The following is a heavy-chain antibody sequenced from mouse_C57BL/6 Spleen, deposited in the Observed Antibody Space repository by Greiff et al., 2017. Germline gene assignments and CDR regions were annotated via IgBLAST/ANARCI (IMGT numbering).Heavy chain of an antibody. CDR2: INPYNGGT. CDR1: GYTFTDYY. J-gene: IGHJ1*03. CDR3: ARSYSNYEGYFDV. D-gene: IGHD2-5*01. Sequence: EVQLQQSGPVLVKPGASVKMSCKASGYTFTDYYMNWVKQSHGKSLEWIGVINPYNGGTSYNQKFKGKATLTVDKTSSTAYMELNSLTSEDSAVYYCARSYSNYEGYFDVWGTGTTVTVSA. V-gene: IGHV1-19*01.